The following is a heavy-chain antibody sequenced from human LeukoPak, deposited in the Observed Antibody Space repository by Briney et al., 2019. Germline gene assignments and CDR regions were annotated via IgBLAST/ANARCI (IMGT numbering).Heavy chain of an antibody. D-gene: IGHD6-13*01. CDR3: ARQASSWRFDY. CDR2: IYPGDSDT. CDR1: GYSFNNYW. J-gene: IGHJ4*02. Sequence: PGESLKISCEGSGYSFNNYWIVWVRQMPGEGLEWMGIIYPGDSDTRYSPSFQGLVTISVDKSISTAYLQWSSLKASDTAMYYCARQASSWRFDYWGQGTLVTVSS. V-gene: IGHV5-51*01.